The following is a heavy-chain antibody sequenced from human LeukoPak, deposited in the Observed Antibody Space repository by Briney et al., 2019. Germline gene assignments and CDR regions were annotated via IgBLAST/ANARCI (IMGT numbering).Heavy chain of an antibody. CDR2: INPNSGGT. V-gene: IGHV1-2*02. J-gene: IGHJ5*02. Sequence: ASVKVSCKASGYTFTGYYMHWVRQAPGQGLEWMGWINPNSGGTNYAQKFQGRVTMTRDTSISTAYMELSRLRSDDTAVYYCARLNRWELLGNWFAPWGQGTLVTVSS. CDR3: ARLNRWELLGNWFAP. D-gene: IGHD1-26*01. CDR1: GYTFTGYY.